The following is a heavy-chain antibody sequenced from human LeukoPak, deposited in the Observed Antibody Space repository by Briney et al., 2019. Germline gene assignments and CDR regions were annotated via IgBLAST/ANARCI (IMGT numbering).Heavy chain of an antibody. CDR3: AIDGYSGYGSFDY. J-gene: IGHJ4*02. CDR2: ISGSGGST. D-gene: IGHD5-12*01. Sequence: GGSLRLSCAASGFTFSSYAMSWVRQAPGKGLDWVSAISGSGGSTHYADSVKGRFTISRDNSKNTLYLQMNSLRAEDTAVYYCAIDGYSGYGSFDYWGQGTLVTVSS. CDR1: GFTFSSYA. V-gene: IGHV3-23*01.